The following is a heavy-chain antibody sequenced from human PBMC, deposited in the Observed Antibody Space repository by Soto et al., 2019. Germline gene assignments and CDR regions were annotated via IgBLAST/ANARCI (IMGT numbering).Heavy chain of an antibody. J-gene: IGHJ4*02. CDR1: GGSVSSGSYY. D-gene: IGHD6-13*01. CDR3: ARRGRVFAFDY. V-gene: IGHV4-61*01. CDR2: IYYSGST. Sequence: SETLFLTCTVSGGSVSSGSYYWSWIRQPPGKGLEWIGYIYYSGSTNYNPSLKRRVTISVDTSKNQFSLKLSSVTAADTAEEYCARRGRVFAFDYCGQGTLVSDSS.